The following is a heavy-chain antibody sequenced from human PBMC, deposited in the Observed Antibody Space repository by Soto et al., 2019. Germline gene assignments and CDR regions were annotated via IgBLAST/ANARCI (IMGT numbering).Heavy chain of an antibody. CDR3: AKTIFLRYFDWLPDAFDI. D-gene: IGHD3-9*01. CDR2: ISYDGSNK. V-gene: IGHV3-30*18. CDR1: GFTFSSYG. Sequence: GGSLRLSCAASGFTFSSYGMHWVRQAPGKGLEWVAVISYDGSNKYYADSVKGRFTISRDNSKNTLYLQMNSLRAEDTAVYYCAKTIFLRYFDWLPDAFDIWGQGTMVTVSS. J-gene: IGHJ3*02.